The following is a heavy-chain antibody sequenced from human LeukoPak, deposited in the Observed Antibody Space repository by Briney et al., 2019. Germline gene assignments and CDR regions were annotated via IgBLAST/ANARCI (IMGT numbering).Heavy chain of an antibody. D-gene: IGHD3-22*01. Sequence: PSETLSLTCAVYGGSFSDSYWSWIRQPPGKGLAWIVSIYYGGSTNYNPSLKSRVTISVDTSKNQFSLRLSSVTAADTAVYYCARAYFETSGYYTHFDSWGQGTLVTVSS. CDR3: ARAYFETSGYYTHFDS. CDR2: IYYGGST. CDR1: GGSFSDSY. J-gene: IGHJ4*02. V-gene: IGHV4-59*01.